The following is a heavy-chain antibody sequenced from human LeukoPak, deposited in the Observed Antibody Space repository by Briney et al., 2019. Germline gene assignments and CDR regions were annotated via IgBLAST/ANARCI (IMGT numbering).Heavy chain of an antibody. CDR2: ISGSGGGT. CDR1: GFTFSSYA. CDR3: AKAGYINYYAYYHMDV. J-gene: IGHJ6*03. Sequence: GGSLRLSCAASGFTFSSYAMSWVRQAPGKGLEWVSSISGSGGGTYYADSVKGRFTISRDNSKSTLYLQMNSLRAGDTALYYCAKAGYINYYAYYHMDVWGKGTTVTVSS. D-gene: IGHD3-9*01. V-gene: IGHV3-23*01.